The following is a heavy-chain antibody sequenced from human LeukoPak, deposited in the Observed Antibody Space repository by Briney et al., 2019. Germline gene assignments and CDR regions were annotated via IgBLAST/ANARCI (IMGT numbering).Heavy chain of an antibody. CDR1: GYTFTSYG. Sequence: ASVKVSCKASGYTFTSYGISWVRQAPGQGLEWMGWISAYNGNTNYAQKLQGRVTMTTDTSTSTAYMELRSLRSDDTAMYYCARDRGATVTSGYYYGMDVWGQGTTVTVSS. CDR3: ARDRGATVTSGYYYGMDV. D-gene: IGHD4-17*01. V-gene: IGHV1-18*04. CDR2: ISAYNGNT. J-gene: IGHJ6*02.